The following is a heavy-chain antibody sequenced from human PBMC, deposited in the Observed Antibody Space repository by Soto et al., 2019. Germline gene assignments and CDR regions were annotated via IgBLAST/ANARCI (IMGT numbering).Heavy chain of an antibody. Sequence: SETLSLTCAVSGGSISSSNWWSWVRQPPGKGLEWIGEIYHSGSTYYNPSLKSRVTLTVDRSKNQFSLKLSSVTAADTAVYYCARGTTMVRGAPSPYYYYYYGMDVWGQGTTVTVSS. CDR1: GGSISSSNW. CDR3: ARGTTMVRGAPSPYYYYYYGMDV. CDR2: IYHSGST. J-gene: IGHJ6*02. D-gene: IGHD3-10*01. V-gene: IGHV4-4*02.